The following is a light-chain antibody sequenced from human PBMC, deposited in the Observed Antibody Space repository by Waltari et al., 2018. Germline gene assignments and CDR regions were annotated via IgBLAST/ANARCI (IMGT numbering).Light chain of an antibody. CDR2: DAS. CDR3: QQRSNWPPIT. Sequence: EVVLTQSPATLSLSPGERATLSCRASQSVGRELAWYQQKAGQAPRLLIYDASNRATGISDRFSGSGSGTDFALTISSLEPEDVAVYFCQQRSNWPPITFGQGTRLEIK. J-gene: IGKJ5*01. CDR1: QSVGRE. V-gene: IGKV3-11*01.